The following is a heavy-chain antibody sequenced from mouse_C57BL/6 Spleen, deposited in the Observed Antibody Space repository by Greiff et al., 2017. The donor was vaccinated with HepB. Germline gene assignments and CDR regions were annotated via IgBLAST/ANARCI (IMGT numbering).Heavy chain of an antibody. D-gene: IGHD2-2*01. CDR3: TRPGSTMVTTRFAY. CDR1: GFTFSDAW. Sequence: EVKLVESGGGLVQPGGSMKLSCAASGFTFSDAWMDWVRQSPEKGLEWVAEIRNKANNHATYYAESVKGRFTISRDDSKSSVYLQMNSLRAEDTGIYYCTRPGSTMVTTRFAYWGQGTLVTVSA. V-gene: IGHV6-6*01. CDR2: IRNKANNHAT. J-gene: IGHJ3*01.